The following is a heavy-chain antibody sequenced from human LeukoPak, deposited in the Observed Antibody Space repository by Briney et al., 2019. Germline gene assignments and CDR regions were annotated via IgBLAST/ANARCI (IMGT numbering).Heavy chain of an antibody. V-gene: IGHV4-59*04. D-gene: IGHD6-19*01. J-gene: IGHJ5*02. CDR3: ARPPPIAVAGTGGWFDP. CDR1: GGSISRDY. Sequence: SETLSLTCTVSGGSISRDYWSWIRQPPGKGLEWIGSIYYSGSTYYNPSLKSRVTMSVDTSKNQFSLKLSSVTAADAAVYYCARPPPIAVAGTGGWFDPWGQGTLVTVSS. CDR2: IYYSGST.